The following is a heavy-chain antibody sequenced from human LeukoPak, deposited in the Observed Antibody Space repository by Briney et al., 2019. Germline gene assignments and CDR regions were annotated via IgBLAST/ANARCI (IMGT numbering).Heavy chain of an antibody. D-gene: IGHD3-22*01. J-gene: IGHJ4*02. V-gene: IGHV3-23*01. CDR3: AKGPWYDSSGYYPSVVDYFDY. CDR1: GFTFNSYA. CDR2: ISGSGGSR. Sequence: PGGSLRLSCAASGFTFNSYAMSWVRQAPGKGLEWVSAISGSGGSRYYADSVKGRFTISRDNSKNTLYLQMNSLRAEDTAVYYCAKGPWYDSSGYYPSVVDYFDYWGQGTLVTVSS.